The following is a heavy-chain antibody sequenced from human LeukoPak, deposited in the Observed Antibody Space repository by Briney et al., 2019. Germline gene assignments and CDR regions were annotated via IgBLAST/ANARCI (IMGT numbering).Heavy chain of an antibody. J-gene: IGHJ6*01. CDR3: AKEREYCSSGSCHYDLDV. V-gene: IGHV4-59*01. CDR2: IYYTGST. Sequence: PSETLSLTCTVSGDSMNSYYWTWIRQPPGKGLEWIGYIYYTGSTNYDPSPKSRVTISVDTSRNQCSLKLSSVTAADTAVYYCAKEREYCSSGSCHYDLDVWGEGTTVTVSS. CDR1: GDSMNSYY. D-gene: IGHD2-15*01.